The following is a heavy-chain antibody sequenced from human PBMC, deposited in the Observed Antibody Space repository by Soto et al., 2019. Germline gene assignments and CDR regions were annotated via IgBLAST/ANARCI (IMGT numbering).Heavy chain of an antibody. Sequence: QVQLVQSGAEVKKPGASVKVSCKASGYTFTSYGISWVRQAPGQGLEWMGWISAYNGNTNYAQKLQGRVTMTTDTPXSXXYMELRSLRSDDTAVYYCARDHSDYGDYRTPYFDYWGQGTLVTVSS. CDR2: ISAYNGNT. CDR3: ARDHSDYGDYRTPYFDY. CDR1: GYTFTSYG. J-gene: IGHJ4*02. D-gene: IGHD4-17*01. V-gene: IGHV1-18*01.